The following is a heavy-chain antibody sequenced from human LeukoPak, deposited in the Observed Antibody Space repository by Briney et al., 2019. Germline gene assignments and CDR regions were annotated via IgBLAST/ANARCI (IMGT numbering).Heavy chain of an antibody. Sequence: GGSLRLSCAASGFTFSSYGMHWVRQAPGKGLEWVAVIWYDGSNKYYADSVKGRFTISRDNSKNTLYLQMNSLGAEDTAVYYCAREYSGYDFHWFDPWGQGTLVTVSS. CDR3: AREYSGYDFHWFDP. CDR2: IWYDGSNK. J-gene: IGHJ5*02. CDR1: GFTFSSYG. D-gene: IGHD5-12*01. V-gene: IGHV3-33*01.